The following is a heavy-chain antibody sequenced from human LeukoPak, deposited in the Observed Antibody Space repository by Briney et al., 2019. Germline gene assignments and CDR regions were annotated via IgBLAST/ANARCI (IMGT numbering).Heavy chain of an antibody. CDR2: IYYSGST. Sequence: SETLSLTCTVSGGSISSYYWSWIRQPPGKGLEWIGYIYYSGSTNYNPSLKSRVTISVDTSKNQFSLKLSSAAAADTAVYYGARTYDFWSGYYQARYFDYRGQGTLVTVSS. CDR1: GGSISSYY. CDR3: ARTYDFWSGYYQARYFDY. D-gene: IGHD3-3*01. V-gene: IGHV4-59*12. J-gene: IGHJ4*02.